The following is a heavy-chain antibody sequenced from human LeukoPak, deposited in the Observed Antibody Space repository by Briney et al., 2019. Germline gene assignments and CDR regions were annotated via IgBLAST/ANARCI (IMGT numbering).Heavy chain of an antibody. Sequence: GASVKVSCKTSGFTFTTYSMHWVRQAPGERLEWMGWINAGNGNTKYSQKFQGRVTITRDTSASTAYMELSSLRSEDTAVYYCARDPLDYGDHCFDYWGQETLVTVSS. CDR2: INAGNGNT. J-gene: IGHJ4*02. CDR3: ARDPLDYGDHCFDY. CDR1: GFTFTTYS. D-gene: IGHD4-17*01. V-gene: IGHV1-3*01.